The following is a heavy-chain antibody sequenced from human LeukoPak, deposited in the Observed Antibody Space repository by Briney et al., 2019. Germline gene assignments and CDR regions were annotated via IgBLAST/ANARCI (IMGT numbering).Heavy chain of an antibody. V-gene: IGHV4-38-2*02. J-gene: IGHJ4*02. CDR3: ARKLGGSYYEYFDY. D-gene: IGHD1-26*01. CDR2: IYYSGST. Sequence: PSETLSLTCTVSGYSISSGYYWGWIRQPPGKGLEWIGSIYYSGSTYYNPSLKSRVTISVDTSKNQFSLKLSSVTAADTAVYYCARKLGGSYYEYFDYWGQGTLVTVSS. CDR1: GYSISSGYY.